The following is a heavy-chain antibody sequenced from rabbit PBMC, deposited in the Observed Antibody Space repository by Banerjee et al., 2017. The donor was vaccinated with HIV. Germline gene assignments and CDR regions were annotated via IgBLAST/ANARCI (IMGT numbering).Heavy chain of an antibody. J-gene: IGHJ3*01. CDR3: AKGPSGGWTYSFAGYVYAFTRLDL. CDR1: GFSFSSDYD. Sequence: QEQLVESGGGLVQPEGSLTLTCTASGFSFSSDYDMCWVRQAPGQGLEWIACIDGGSSDDTHYATWAKGRFTISKTSSTTVTLQMTSLTVTDTATYFCAKGPSGGWTYSFAGYVYAFTRLDLWGPGTLVTVS. D-gene: IGHD6-1*01. V-gene: IGHV1S45*01. CDR2: IDGGSSDDT.